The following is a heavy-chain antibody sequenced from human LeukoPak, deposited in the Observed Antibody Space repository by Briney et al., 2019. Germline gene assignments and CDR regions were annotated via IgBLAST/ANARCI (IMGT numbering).Heavy chain of an antibody. J-gene: IGHJ1*01. V-gene: IGHV4-34*01. CDR1: GGSFSGYY. CDR3: ARGSYSSGWYRRYFQH. D-gene: IGHD6-19*01. CDR2: INHSGST. Sequence: TSETLSLTCAVYGGSFSGYYWSWLRQPPGKGLEWIGEINHSGSTNYNPSLKSRVTISVDTSKNQFSLKLSSVTAADTAVYYCARGSYSSGWYRRYFQHWGQGTLVTVSS.